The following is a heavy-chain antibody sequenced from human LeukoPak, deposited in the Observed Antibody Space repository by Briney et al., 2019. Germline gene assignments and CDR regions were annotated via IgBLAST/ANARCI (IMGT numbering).Heavy chain of an antibody. J-gene: IGHJ4*02. V-gene: IGHV3-7*01. CDR2: INQDESKK. CDR1: GFTFSNDW. D-gene: IGHD2-2*01. Sequence: GGSLRLACAASGFTFSNDWMCWGRQTPGKGLEWVANINQDESKKYYADSVKGRFTISRDNAKSSLYLQMSSLTAEDTAIYYCARDHAYRADYWGQGTLVTVSS. CDR3: ARDHAYRADY.